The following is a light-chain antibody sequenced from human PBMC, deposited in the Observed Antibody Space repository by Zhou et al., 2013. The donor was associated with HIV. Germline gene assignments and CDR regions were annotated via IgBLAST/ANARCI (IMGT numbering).Light chain of an antibody. CDR1: RSVGSN. CDR3: QQYNRWPPLT. J-gene: IGKJ4*01. CDR2: DAS. Sequence: EIVMTQSPATLSASPGERVTLSCRASRSVGSNLAWYQQKPGLAPRLVISDASTRAAGFPARFSGSGSGTEFTLTIAGLQSEDVAVYYCQQYNRWPPLTFGGGTQVEIK. V-gene: IGKV3-15*01.